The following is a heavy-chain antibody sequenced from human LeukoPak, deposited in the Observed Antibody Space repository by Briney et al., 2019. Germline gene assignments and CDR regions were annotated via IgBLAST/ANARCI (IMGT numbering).Heavy chain of an antibody. D-gene: IGHD5-18*01. CDR3: ARDDVDTPPFDY. J-gene: IGHJ4*02. V-gene: IGHV4-4*07. CDR1: GGSISSYY. Sequence: SETLSLTCTVSGGSISSYYWSWVRQPAGKGLEWIGRIYNSWSTNYNPSLKSRVNMSVDTSKNQFSLKLSSVTAADTAVYYCARDDVDTPPFDYLGQGTLVTVSS. CDR2: IYNSWST.